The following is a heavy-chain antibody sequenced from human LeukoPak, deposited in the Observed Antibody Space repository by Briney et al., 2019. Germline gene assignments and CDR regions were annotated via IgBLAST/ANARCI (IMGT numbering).Heavy chain of an antibody. CDR3: AKAVGFSGSREYYFDY. CDR2: VSWNRGTI. V-gene: IGHV3-9*01. J-gene: IGHJ4*02. Sequence: GGSLRLSCAASGFTFGDYAMHWVRQAPGKGLEWVSGVSWNRGTIGYADSVKGRFTISRDNAKNSLYLQMNSLRAEDTALYYCAKAVGFSGSREYYFDYWGLGTLVTVSS. D-gene: IGHD1-26*01. CDR1: GFTFGDYA.